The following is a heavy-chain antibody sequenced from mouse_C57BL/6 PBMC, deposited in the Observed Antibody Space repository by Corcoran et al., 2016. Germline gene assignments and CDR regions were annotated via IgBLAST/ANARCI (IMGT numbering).Heavy chain of an antibody. D-gene: IGHD1-1*01. CDR1: GYTFTDYY. Sequence: EVQLQQSGPVLVKPGASVKMSCKASGYTFTDYYMNWVKQSHGKSLEWIGVINPYNGGTSYNQKFKGKATLTVDKSSSTAYMELNSLTSEDSAVYYCARGITTGPYWYFDVWGTGTTVTVSS. CDR3: ARGITTGPYWYFDV. V-gene: IGHV1-19*01. J-gene: IGHJ1*03. CDR2: INPYNGGT.